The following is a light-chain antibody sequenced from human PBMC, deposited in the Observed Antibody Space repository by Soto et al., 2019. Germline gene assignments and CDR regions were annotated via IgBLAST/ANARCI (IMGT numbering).Light chain of an antibody. CDR3: QQYSNWPLIT. V-gene: IGKV3-20*01. Sequence: EIRLTQSPGTLSLSPGERATLSCRASQSVSSSYLAWYQQKPGQAPRLLIYGASIRATGIPARFSGSGSGTEFTLTISSLQSEDFAVYHCQQYSNWPLITFGQGTRLEIK. CDR1: QSVSSSY. J-gene: IGKJ5*01. CDR2: GAS.